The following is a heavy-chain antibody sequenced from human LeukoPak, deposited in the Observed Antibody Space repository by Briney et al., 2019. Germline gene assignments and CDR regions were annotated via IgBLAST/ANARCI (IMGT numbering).Heavy chain of an antibody. CDR1: GGTFSSYA. CDR2: IIPVFGTA. J-gene: IGHJ5*02. CDR3: AREMGDYVSQNWFDP. V-gene: IGHV1-69*05. D-gene: IGHD4-17*01. Sequence: SVKVSCKASGGTFSSYAISWVRQAPGQGLEWMGGIIPVFGTANYAQKFRGRVAITTDESTSTAYMELRSLRSEDTAVYYRAREMGDYVSQNWFDPWGQGTLVTVSS.